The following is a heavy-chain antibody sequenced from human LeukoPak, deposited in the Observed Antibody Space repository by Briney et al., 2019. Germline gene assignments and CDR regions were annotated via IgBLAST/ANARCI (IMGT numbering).Heavy chain of an antibody. CDR2: INHSGST. J-gene: IGHJ6*03. D-gene: IGHD3-3*01. V-gene: IGHV4-34*01. CDR1: GGSFSGYY. Sequence: SETLSLTCAVYGGSFSGYYWSWIRQPPGKGLEWIGEINHSGSTNYNPSLKSRVTISVDTSKNQFSLKLSSVTAADTAVYYCAREDYDFWSGYYRRPYYMDVWGKGTTVTVSS. CDR3: AREDYDFWSGYYRRPYYMDV.